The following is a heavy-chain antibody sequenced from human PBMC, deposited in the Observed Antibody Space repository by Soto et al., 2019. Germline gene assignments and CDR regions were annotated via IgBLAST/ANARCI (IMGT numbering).Heavy chain of an antibody. D-gene: IGHD6-13*01. CDR1: GGSISSGGYY. CDR3: ARDLQLTHYYYGMDV. Sequence: SETLSLTCTVSGGSISSGGYYWSWIRQHPGKGLEWIGYIYYSGSTYYNPSLKSRVTISVDTPKNQFSLKLSSVTAADTAVYYCARDLQLTHYYYGMDVWGQGTTVTVSS. CDR2: IYYSGST. J-gene: IGHJ6*02. V-gene: IGHV4-31*03.